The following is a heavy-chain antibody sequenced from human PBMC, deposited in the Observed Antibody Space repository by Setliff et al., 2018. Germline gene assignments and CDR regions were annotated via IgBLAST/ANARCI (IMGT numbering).Heavy chain of an antibody. CDR3: AREGRWDYNYPIY. J-gene: IGHJ4*02. Sequence: SEPLSLTCSVSDDSFYSDYYFWGWIRQPPGKGLEWIATISSSGATNYNSSLKSRVTLSRDVAKRQFALNLRSVTAVDTAVYYCAREGRWDYNYPIYWGQGILVTVSS. CDR2: ISSSGAT. D-gene: IGHD5-12*01. CDR1: DDSFYSDYYF. V-gene: IGHV4-39*01.